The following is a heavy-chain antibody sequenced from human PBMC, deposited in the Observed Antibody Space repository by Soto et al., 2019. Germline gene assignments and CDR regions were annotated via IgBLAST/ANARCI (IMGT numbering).Heavy chain of an antibody. CDR2: IVVGSGNT. CDR1: GFTFSSSG. Sequence: QIQLVQFGPEVKKPGTPVKVSCKASGFTFSSSGIHWVRQARGQRLEWIGWIVVGSGNTNYAQKFQERVTITRDVSKNTAYMELTSLRSEDTAVSYCAADLPQTDPYNRFEPWGQGTLVTVSS. V-gene: IGHV1-58*02. D-gene: IGHD1-1*01. CDR3: AADLPQTDPYNRFEP. J-gene: IGHJ5*02.